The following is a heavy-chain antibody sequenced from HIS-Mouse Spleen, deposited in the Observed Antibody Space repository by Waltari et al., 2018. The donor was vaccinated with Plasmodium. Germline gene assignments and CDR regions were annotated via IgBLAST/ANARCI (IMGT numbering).Heavy chain of an antibody. V-gene: IGHV1-2*02. CDR3: ARVLGYKAAAGTFVEYFQH. Sequence: QVQLVQSGAEVKKPGASVKVSCKASGYTFTGYYMHWVRQAPGQGLEWMGSSNPNRGGTNYAQKFQGRVTMTRDTSIRTAYMELSRLRSDDTAVYYCARVLGYKAAAGTFVEYFQHWGQGTLVTVSS. CDR2: SNPNRGGT. D-gene: IGHD6-13*01. J-gene: IGHJ1*01. CDR1: GYTFTGYY.